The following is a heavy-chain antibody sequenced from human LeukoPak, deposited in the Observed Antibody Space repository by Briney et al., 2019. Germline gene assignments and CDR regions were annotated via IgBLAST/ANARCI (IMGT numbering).Heavy chain of an antibody. CDR2: IYYSGST. V-gene: IGHV4-39*07. J-gene: IGHJ4*02. D-gene: IGHD2-2*02. Sequence: PSETLSLTCTVSGGSISSSSYYWGWIRQPPGKGLEWIGSIYYSGSTYYNPSLKSRVTISVDTSKNQFSLKLSSVTAADTAVYYCARALRTDIVVVPAAIDYWGQGTLVTVSS. CDR3: ARALRTDIVVVPAAIDY. CDR1: GGSISSSSYY.